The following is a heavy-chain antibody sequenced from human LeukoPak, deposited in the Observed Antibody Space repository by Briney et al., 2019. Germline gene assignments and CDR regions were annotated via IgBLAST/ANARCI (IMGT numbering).Heavy chain of an antibody. J-gene: IGHJ4*02. CDR1: GFXFSGSA. V-gene: IGHV3-74*01. D-gene: IGHD4-11*01. CDR2: INTDGSIT. Sequence: ASGFXFSGSAXHWVRQAPGXGLVWVSRINTDGSITSYADSVKGRFTISRDNAKNTLYLQLNTLRDEDTAVYYCARGSYSADYWGQGTLVTVSS. CDR3: ARGSYSADY.